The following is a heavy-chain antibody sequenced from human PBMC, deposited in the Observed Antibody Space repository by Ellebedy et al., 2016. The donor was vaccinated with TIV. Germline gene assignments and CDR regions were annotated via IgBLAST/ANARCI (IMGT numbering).Heavy chain of an antibody. D-gene: IGHD3-22*01. CDR1: GFHFSSYD. CDR3: ARDDSSGYPRYFDY. V-gene: IGHV3-48*03. Sequence: GESLKISCAASGFHFSSYDVNWVRQAPGRGLEWLSYISSSGSTTKYADSVKGRFTISRGNAKNSLYLQMNSLRAEDTAVYYCARDDSSGYPRYFDYWGQGTLVTVSS. CDR2: ISSSGSTT. J-gene: IGHJ4*02.